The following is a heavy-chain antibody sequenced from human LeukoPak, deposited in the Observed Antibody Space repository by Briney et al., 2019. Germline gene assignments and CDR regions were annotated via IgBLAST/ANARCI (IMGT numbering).Heavy chain of an antibody. J-gene: IGHJ4*02. Sequence: PGGSLRLSCAASGFTFSGYHMNWVRQAPGKGLEWVSAVVDSGVTTYYADAVKGRFTISRDNSKNTLYLQMNCLRFEDTAVYYCVSTGGSRNFGYLDYCAQGTLFTVSS. CDR1: GFTFSGYH. D-gene: IGHD3-10*01. CDR2: VVDSGVTT. V-gene: IGHV3-23*01. CDR3: VSTGGSRNFGYLDY.